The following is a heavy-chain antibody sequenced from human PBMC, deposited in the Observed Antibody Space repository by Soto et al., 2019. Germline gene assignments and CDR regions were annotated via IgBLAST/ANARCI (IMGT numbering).Heavy chain of an antibody. CDR2: IYHYGST. Sequence: PSETLSLTCTVSGDSLDSGDSYWSWIRQPPGKGLEWIGYIYHYGSTSYNPSLKSRLIISVATSKNQFSLKVSSVTGADTAVYYCARGVYADYSYYFEYWGQGALVTVSS. CDR1: GDSLDSGDSY. CDR3: ARGVYADYSYYFEY. J-gene: IGHJ4*02. V-gene: IGHV4-30-4*01. D-gene: IGHD4-17*01.